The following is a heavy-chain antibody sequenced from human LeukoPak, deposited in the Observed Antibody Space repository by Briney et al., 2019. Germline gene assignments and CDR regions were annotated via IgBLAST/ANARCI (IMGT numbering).Heavy chain of an antibody. CDR3: ARGDCSGGSCYLSLTTIDY. J-gene: IGHJ4*02. Sequence: GGSLRLSCAASGFTFSSYEMNWVRQAPGKGLEWVSYISSSGSTIYYADSVKGRFTISRDNAKNSLFLQMNSLRAEDTAVYYCARGDCSGGSCYLSLTTIDYWGQGTLVTVSS. CDR1: GFTFSSYE. D-gene: IGHD2-15*01. V-gene: IGHV3-48*03. CDR2: ISSSGSTI.